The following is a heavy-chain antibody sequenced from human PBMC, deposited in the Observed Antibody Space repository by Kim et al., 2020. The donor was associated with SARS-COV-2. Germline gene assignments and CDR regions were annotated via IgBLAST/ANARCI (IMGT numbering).Heavy chain of an antibody. CDR2: INTNTGNP. D-gene: IGHD3-22*01. Sequence: ASVKVSCKASGYTFTNYAMNWVRQAPGQGLEWMGWINTNTGNPTYAQGFTGRFVFSLDTSVSTAYRQISSLKAEDTAVYYCARNYYDSSGFYYGWFDPWGQGTLVTVSS. J-gene: IGHJ5*02. CDR3: ARNYYDSSGFYYGWFDP. CDR1: GYTFTNYA. V-gene: IGHV7-4-1*02.